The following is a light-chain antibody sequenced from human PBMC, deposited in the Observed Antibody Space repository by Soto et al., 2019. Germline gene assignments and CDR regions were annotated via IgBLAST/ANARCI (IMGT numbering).Light chain of an antibody. CDR3: QQYDSYALT. Sequence: DIQMTQSPCTLSASVGDRVTITCRASQSISSWLAWYQQKPGKAPKLLIYKASTLESGVPSRFSGSGSGTEFTLTISSLQPDDSATYYCQQYDSYALTFGGGTKVEIK. CDR1: QSISSW. CDR2: KAS. V-gene: IGKV1-5*03. J-gene: IGKJ4*01.